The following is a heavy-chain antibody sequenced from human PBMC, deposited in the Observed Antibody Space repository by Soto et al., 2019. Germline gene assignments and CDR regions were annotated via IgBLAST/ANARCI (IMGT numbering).Heavy chain of an antibody. CDR1: GFTFSPYE. CDR2: ISSSATTI. J-gene: IGHJ4*02. CDR3: VREAPCSNGVCRFDY. Sequence: PGGSLRLSCAASGFTFSPYEMNWVRQAPGKGLEWISYISSSATTIHYADSVKGRFTISRDNAKKSLYLQMNSLRAEDTAVYYCVREAPCSNGVCRFDYWGQGTLVTVSS. D-gene: IGHD2-8*01. V-gene: IGHV3-48*03.